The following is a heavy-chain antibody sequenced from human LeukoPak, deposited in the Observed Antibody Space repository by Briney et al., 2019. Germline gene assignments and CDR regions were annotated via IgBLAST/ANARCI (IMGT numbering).Heavy chain of an antibody. J-gene: IGHJ4*02. CDR3: ARGSVYDY. CDR2: IKQDGSEI. V-gene: IGHV3-7*01. CDR1: GFTFSSYG. D-gene: IGHD1-14*01. Sequence: GGSLRLSCAASGFTFSSYGMHWVRQAPGKGLEWVANIKQDGSEISYVDSVKGRFTISRDNAKNSLYLQMNSLRDEDTAVYYCARGSVYDYWGQGTLVTVSS.